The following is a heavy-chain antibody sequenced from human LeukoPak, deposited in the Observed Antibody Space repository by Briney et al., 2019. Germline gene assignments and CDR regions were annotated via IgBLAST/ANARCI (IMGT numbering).Heavy chain of an antibody. Sequence: ASVKVSCKASGYTFTAYYMHWVRQAPGQGPEWMGRINPNSGGTNYAQKFQGRVTMTRDTSISTAYMELIRLRSDDTAVYYCARKGIQLWFSWGQGTLVTVSS. D-gene: IGHD5-18*01. V-gene: IGHV1-2*06. J-gene: IGHJ4*02. CDR1: GYTFTAYY. CDR3: ARKGIQLWFS. CDR2: INPNSGGT.